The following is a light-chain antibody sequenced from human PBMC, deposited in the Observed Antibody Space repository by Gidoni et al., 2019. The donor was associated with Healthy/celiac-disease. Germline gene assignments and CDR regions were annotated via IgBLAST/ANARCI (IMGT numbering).Light chain of an antibody. CDR1: QGISSY. CDR3: QQLNSYPLT. J-gene: IGKJ4*01. V-gene: IGKV1-9*01. CDR2: AAS. Sequence: IQLTQSPSSLSASVGDRVTITCRASQGISSYLAWYQQKPGKAPKLLIYAASTLQSGVPSRFSGRGSGKDFTLTISSLQPEDFATYYCQQLNSYPLTFGGGTKVEIK.